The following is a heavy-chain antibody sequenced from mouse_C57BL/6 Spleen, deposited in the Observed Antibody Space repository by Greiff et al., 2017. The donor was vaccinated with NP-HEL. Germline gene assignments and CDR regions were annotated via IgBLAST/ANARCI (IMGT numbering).Heavy chain of an antibody. J-gene: IGHJ1*03. Sequence: DVKLVESGGGLVKPGGSLKLSCAASGFTFSSYAMSWVRQTPEKRLEWVATISDGGSYTYYPDNVKGRFTISRDNAKNNLYLQMSHLKSEDTAMYYCARGGYYGSSSWYFDVWGTGTTVTVSS. D-gene: IGHD1-1*01. CDR1: GFTFSSYA. CDR3: ARGGYYGSSSWYFDV. V-gene: IGHV5-4*03. CDR2: ISDGGSYT.